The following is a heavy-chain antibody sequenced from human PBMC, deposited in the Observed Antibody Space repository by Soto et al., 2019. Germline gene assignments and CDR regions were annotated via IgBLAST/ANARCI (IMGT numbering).Heavy chain of an antibody. CDR2: IKQDGSEK. CDR1: GFTFSSYW. CDR3: ARRVTYGDYDYYYYYYMDV. V-gene: IGHV3-7*01. J-gene: IGHJ6*03. D-gene: IGHD4-17*01. Sequence: GGSLRLSCAASGFTFSSYWMSWVRQAPGKGLEWVANIKQDGSEKYYVDSVKGRFTISRDNAKNSLYLQMNSLRAEDTAVYYCARRVTYGDYDYYYYYYMDVWGKGTTVTVSS.